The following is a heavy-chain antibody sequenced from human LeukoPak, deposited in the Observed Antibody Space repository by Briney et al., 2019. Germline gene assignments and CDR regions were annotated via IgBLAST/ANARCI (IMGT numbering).Heavy chain of an antibody. CDR1: GFTFSDYY. D-gene: IGHD1-26*01. J-gene: IGHJ5*02. Sequence: GGSLRLSCAASGFTFSDYYMSWIRQAPGKGLEWVANINQDGSEKYYVDSVKGRFTISRDNAKNSLYLQMNSLRAEDTAVYYCASRYSGSYNAWGQGTLVTVSS. CDR3: ASRYSGSYNA. V-gene: IGHV3-7*02. CDR2: INQDGSEK.